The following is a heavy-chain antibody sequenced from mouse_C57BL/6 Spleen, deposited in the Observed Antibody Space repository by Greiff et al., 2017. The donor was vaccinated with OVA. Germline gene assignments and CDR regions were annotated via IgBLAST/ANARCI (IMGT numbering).Heavy chain of an antibody. D-gene: IGHD2-1*01. CDR3: AMRGNRFDY. CDR1: GYTFTSYW. CDR2: IDPSDSYT. V-gene: IGHV1-50*01. J-gene: IGHJ2*01. Sequence: QVQLQQSGAELVKPGASVKLSCKASGYTFTSYWMQWVKQRPGQGLEWIGEIDPSDSYTNYNQKFKGKATLTVDTSSSTAYMQLSSLTSEDSAVYYCAMRGNRFDYWGQGTTLTVSS.